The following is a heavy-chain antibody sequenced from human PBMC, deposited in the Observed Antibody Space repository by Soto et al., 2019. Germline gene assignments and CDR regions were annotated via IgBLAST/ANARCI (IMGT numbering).Heavy chain of an antibody. Sequence: PGGSLRLSCAASGFTFSSYAMHWVRQAPGKGLEWVAVISYDGSNKYYADSVKGRFTISRDNSKNTLYLQMNSLRAEDTAVYYCARHFRSTQSFYYYGLDVWGQGTTVTVCS. V-gene: IGHV3-30-3*01. CDR3: ARHFRSTQSFYYYGLDV. CDR1: GFTFSSYA. D-gene: IGHD3-3*02. CDR2: ISYDGSNK. J-gene: IGHJ6*02.